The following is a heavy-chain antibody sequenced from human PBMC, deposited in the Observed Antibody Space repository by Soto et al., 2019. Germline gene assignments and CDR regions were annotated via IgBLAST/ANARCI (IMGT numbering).Heavy chain of an antibody. V-gene: IGHV4-59*01. CDR1: GGXMCSYY. CDR3: ARRYGGNLDY. J-gene: IGHJ4*02. Sequence: SETLSLTCTVSGGXMCSYYWSWIRQPPGKGLEWIGYIYYSGSTNYNPSLKSRVTISVDTSKNQFSLKLSSVTAADTAVYYCARRYGGNLDYWGQGTLVTVSS. CDR2: IYYSGST. D-gene: IGHD3-16*01.